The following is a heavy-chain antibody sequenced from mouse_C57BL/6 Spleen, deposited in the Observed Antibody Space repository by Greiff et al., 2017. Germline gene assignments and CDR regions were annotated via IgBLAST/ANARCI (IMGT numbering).Heavy chain of an antibody. D-gene: IGHD2-5*01. Sequence: DVMLVESGGGLVQPGGSLKLSCAASGFTFSDYYMYWVRQTPEKRLEWVAYISNGGGSTYYPDTVKGRITLSRDNAKNTLYLQMSRLKSEDTAMYYCARHEYYSNYGAMDYWGQGTSVTVSS. CDR2: ISNGGGST. CDR1: GFTFSDYY. V-gene: IGHV5-12*01. J-gene: IGHJ4*01. CDR3: ARHEYYSNYGAMDY.